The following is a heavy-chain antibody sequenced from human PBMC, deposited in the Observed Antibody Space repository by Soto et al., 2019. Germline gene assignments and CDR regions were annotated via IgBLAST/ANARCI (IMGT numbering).Heavy chain of an antibody. CDR2: INSDGSST. CDR1: GFTFSTHG. D-gene: IGHD3-22*01. J-gene: IGHJ4*02. Sequence: VQLVESGGGVVQPGRSLRLSCETSGFTFSTHGMHWVRQAPGKGLEWVSRINSDGSSTSYADSVKGRFTISRDNAKNTLYLQMNSLRAEDTAVYYCARDRVVITHTGDYWGQGTLVTVSS. V-gene: IGHV3-74*01. CDR3: ARDRVVITHTGDY.